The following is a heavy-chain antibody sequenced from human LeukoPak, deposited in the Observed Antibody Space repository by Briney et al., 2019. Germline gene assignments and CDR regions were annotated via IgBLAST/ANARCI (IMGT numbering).Heavy chain of an antibody. CDR1: GFTFSSYA. J-gene: IGHJ4*02. Sequence: PGGSLRLSCAASGFTFSSYAMHWVRQAPGKGLEWVAVTSFDGNNKYYADSVRGRFTLSRDNSKNTLYLQMNTLRTEDTAVYYCVRVSAVAGIFPDYFDYWGQETLVTVSS. CDR2: TSFDGNNK. CDR3: VRVSAVAGIFPDYFDY. D-gene: IGHD6-19*01. V-gene: IGHV3-30-3*01.